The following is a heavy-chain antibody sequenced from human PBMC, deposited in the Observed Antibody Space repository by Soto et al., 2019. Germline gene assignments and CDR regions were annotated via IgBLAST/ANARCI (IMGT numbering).Heavy chain of an antibody. Sequence: QVQLVESGGGVVQPGRSLSLSCAAFGFSFSNYGMHWVRQAPGKGLEWVAVISYDETNKYYAASVKGRFTISRDDSKNTLYLQMSSLRAAATAVYYCAKAQDSGYYVRTEFDYWGQGNLVTVSS. J-gene: IGHJ4*02. D-gene: IGHD5-12*01. CDR1: GFSFSNYG. V-gene: IGHV3-30*18. CDR3: AKAQDSGYYVRTEFDY. CDR2: ISYDETNK.